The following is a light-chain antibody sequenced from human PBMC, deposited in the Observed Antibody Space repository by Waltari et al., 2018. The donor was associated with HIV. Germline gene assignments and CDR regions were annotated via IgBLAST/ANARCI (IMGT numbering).Light chain of an antibody. J-gene: IGLJ3*02. CDR2: KDK. V-gene: IGLV3-25*03. Sequence: RITCSGEVLTMKYIYWYQQKAGQAPALVIDKDKERPSGILERFSGYSTGTTVTLTISGVQADDEDDYYCQSADSSTTFWVVGGGTKLTVL. CDR3: QSADSSTTFWV. CDR1: VLTMKY.